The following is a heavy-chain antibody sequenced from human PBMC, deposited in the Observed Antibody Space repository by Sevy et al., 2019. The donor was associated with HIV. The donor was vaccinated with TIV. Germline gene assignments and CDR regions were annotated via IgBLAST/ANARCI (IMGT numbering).Heavy chain of an antibody. Sequence: GGSLRLSCAASGFTFSNAWMSWVRQAPGKGLEWVGRIKSKTDGGTIDHAAPVKGRFSISRDDSKNTLYMQMNSLKIEDTAVYYCASRHYYGSGSYPDSWGQGILVTVSS. D-gene: IGHD3-10*01. J-gene: IGHJ4*02. CDR2: IKSKTDGGTI. CDR1: GFTFSNAW. V-gene: IGHV3-15*01. CDR3: ASRHYYGSGSYPDS.